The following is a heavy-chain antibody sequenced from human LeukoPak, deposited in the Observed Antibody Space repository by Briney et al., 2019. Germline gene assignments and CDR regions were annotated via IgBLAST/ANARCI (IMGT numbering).Heavy chain of an antibody. J-gene: IGHJ4*02. CDR2: IKGTGDSP. Sequence: ASVKVSCKASGFTFASYHMHWVRQAPGQGLEWVALIKGTGDSPDYAQKFQGRVTVTWDTSTTTTYLELGSLKLEDTAVYYCARAPGGTLDFWGQGTLVTVSS. D-gene: IGHD4-23*01. V-gene: IGHV1-46*01. CDR3: ARAPGGTLDF. CDR1: GFTFASYH.